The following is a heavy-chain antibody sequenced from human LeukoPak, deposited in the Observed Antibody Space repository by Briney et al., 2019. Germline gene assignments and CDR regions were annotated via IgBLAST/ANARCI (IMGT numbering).Heavy chain of an antibody. V-gene: IGHV3-21*01. J-gene: IGHJ3*02. CDR3: ARAYRDAFDI. CDR2: ISHSSSYI. Sequence: GGSLRLSCTVSGFTVSSNSMSWVRQAPGKGLEWVSSISHSSSYIYYADSVKGRFTISRDNAKNSLYLQMNSLRAEDTAVYYCARAYRDAFDIWGQETMVTVSS. CDR1: GFTVSSNS.